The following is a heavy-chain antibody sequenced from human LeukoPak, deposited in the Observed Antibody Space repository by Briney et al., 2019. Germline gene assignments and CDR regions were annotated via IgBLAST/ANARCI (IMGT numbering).Heavy chain of an antibody. CDR3: ARYGSRRAFDI. J-gene: IGHJ3*02. CDR2: LSSSSITI. Sequence: GGSLRLSCAASGFTFSSYSMNWVRQAPGKGLEWLSYLSSSSITIYYADSVQGRFTISRDNAENSLHLQMNSLRAEDTAVYYCARYGSRRAFDIWGQGTMVTVSS. V-gene: IGHV3-48*01. CDR1: GFTFSSYS. D-gene: IGHD3-10*01.